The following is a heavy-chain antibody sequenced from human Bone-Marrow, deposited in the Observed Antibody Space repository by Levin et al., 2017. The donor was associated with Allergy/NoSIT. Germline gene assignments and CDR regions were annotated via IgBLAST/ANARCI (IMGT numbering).Heavy chain of an antibody. CDR3: VYSGEAAYHYTDV. CDR1: GFSLSTSGVG. D-gene: IGHD3-10*01. J-gene: IGHJ6*03. Sequence: QTLSLTCTFSGFSLSTSGVGVGWIRQPPGKALEWLALLYWDDDNRYSPSLKSRLTITKDTSKNEVILTMANVNPIDTRPFYCVYSGEAAYHYTDVWGRGTWVTVAS. CDR2: LYWDDDN. V-gene: IGHV2-5*04.